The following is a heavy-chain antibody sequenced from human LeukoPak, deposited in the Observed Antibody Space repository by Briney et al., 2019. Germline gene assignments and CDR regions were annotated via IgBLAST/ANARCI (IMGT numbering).Heavy chain of an antibody. Sequence: SVKVSCKASGYTFTNYGISWVRQAPGQGLEWMGRIIPIFGIANYAQKFQGRVTITADKSTSTAYMELSSLRSEDTAVYYCARETEGSSGWFDYWGQGTLVTVAS. D-gene: IGHD6-19*01. CDR3: ARETEGSSGWFDY. CDR1: GYTFTNYG. J-gene: IGHJ4*02. V-gene: IGHV1-69*04. CDR2: IIPIFGIA.